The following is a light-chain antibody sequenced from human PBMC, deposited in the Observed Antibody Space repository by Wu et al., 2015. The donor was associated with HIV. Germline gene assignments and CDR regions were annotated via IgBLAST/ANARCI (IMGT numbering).Light chain of an antibody. CDR1: QNINSW. J-gene: IGKJ4*01. CDR2: KAS. V-gene: IGKV1-5*03. Sequence: DIQMTQSPSTLSASVGDRVTITCRASQNINSWLAWYQQKPGKAPKLLIYKASTLESGVPSRFSGSGSGTEFILTISCLQSEDFATYYCQQYYSFPPKLLTFGGGTKVEIK. CDR3: QQYYSFPPKLLT.